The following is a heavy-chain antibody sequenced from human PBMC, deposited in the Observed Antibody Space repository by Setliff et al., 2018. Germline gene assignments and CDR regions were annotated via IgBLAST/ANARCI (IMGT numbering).Heavy chain of an antibody. D-gene: IGHD3-22*01. CDR2: ISAYNGNT. Sequence: ASVKVSCKASGYTFTSYGISWVRQAPGQGLEWMGWISAYNGNTNYAQKLQGRVTMTTDTSTSTAYMELRSLRSDDTAVYYCARARGHYYDSSGRSGYFQHWGQGTLVTV. V-gene: IGHV1-18*01. CDR3: ARARGHYYDSSGRSGYFQH. J-gene: IGHJ1*01. CDR1: GYTFTSYG.